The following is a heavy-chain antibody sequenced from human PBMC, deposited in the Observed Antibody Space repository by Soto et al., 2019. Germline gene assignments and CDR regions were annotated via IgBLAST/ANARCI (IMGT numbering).Heavy chain of an antibody. D-gene: IGHD3-10*01. J-gene: IGHJ6*02. CDR3: ARSRYRSVTMVRGAYYYYGIDV. CDR2: IIPIFGTA. Sequence: GASVKVSCKASGGTFSSYAISWVRQAPGQGLEWMGGIIPIFGTANYAQKFQGRVTITADESTSTAYMELSSLRSEDTAVYYCARSRYRSVTMVRGAYYYYGIDVWGQGTKVTVSS. CDR1: GGTFSSYA. V-gene: IGHV1-69*13.